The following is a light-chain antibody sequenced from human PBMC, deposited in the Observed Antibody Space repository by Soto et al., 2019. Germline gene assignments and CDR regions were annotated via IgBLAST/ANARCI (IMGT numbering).Light chain of an antibody. CDR3: AAWDASLSGYV. V-gene: IGLV1-44*01. J-gene: IGLJ1*01. CDR2: SNN. Sequence: QSLLAQPSSTSFTPWHRVTISGSGSSCNIGSNTVYWYQHLPGTAPKLLIYSNNQRPSGVPDRFSGSKSGTSASLAVSWLQSEDEADYYCAAWDASLSGYVFGPGTKVTVL. CDR1: SCNIGSNT.